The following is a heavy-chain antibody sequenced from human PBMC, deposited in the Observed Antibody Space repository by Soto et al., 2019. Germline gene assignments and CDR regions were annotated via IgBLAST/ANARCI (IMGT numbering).Heavy chain of an antibody. J-gene: IGHJ4*02. CDR1: GFSFSTYT. Sequence: VGSLRLSCEASGFSFSTYTMSWVRQSPGKGLEWVSAVLQTGTSTYYAASVKGRFTISRDNSKNTLYLQMNNLRAEDTAVYYCAKDFTPDGYWDFDYCGQGTLVTVSS. CDR3: AKDFTPDGYWDFDY. D-gene: IGHD4-17*01. CDR2: VLQTGTST. V-gene: IGHV3-23*01.